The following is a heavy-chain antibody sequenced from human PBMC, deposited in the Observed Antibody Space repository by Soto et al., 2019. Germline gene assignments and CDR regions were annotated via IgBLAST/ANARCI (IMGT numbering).Heavy chain of an antibody. CDR1: GFTFSSYA. V-gene: IGHV3-30-3*01. CDR3: ASGLDY. CDR2: ISYDGSNK. J-gene: IGHJ4*02. Sequence: QVQLVESGGGVVQPGRSLRLSCAASGFTFSSYAMHWVRQAPGKGLEWVAVISYDGSNKYYADSVKGRFTISRDNSKNTLYLQMNSLRAEDTAVYYGASGLDYWGQGTLVTVSS. D-gene: IGHD3-16*01.